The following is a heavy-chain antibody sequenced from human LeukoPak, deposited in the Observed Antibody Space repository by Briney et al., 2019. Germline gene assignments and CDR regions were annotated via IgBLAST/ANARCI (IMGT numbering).Heavy chain of an antibody. CDR2: SRNKANSYTT. CDR3: ARGYNSFDY. Sequence: GGSLRLSCAASGFTFSDHYMDWVRQAPGKGLEWVGRSRNKANSYTTEYAASVKGRFTISRDESKNSLHLQMNCLKTEDMGVYYCARGYNSFDYWGQGILVTVSS. CDR1: GFTFSDHY. V-gene: IGHV3-72*01. J-gene: IGHJ4*02. D-gene: IGHD5-12*01.